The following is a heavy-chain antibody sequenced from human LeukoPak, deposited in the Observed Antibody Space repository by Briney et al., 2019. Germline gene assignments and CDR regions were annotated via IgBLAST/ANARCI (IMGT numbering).Heavy chain of an antibody. V-gene: IGHV3-23*01. CDR2: IRSTGVDT. J-gene: IGHJ4*02. D-gene: IGHD2/OR15-2a*01. CDR3: AILSWDGRGSFY. CDR1: GFTFSMYS. Sequence: PGGSLRLSCAASGFTFSMYSMSWVRQAPGKGLEWVSAIRSTGVDTYYADSVRGRFTISRDNSRGTLSLQMNSVRAEDTAVYFCAILSWDGRGSFYWGQGALVTVSS.